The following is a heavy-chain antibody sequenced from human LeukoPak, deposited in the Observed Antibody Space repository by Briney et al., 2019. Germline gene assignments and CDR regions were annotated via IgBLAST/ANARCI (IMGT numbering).Heavy chain of an antibody. D-gene: IGHD2-2*01. J-gene: IGHJ6*02. Sequence: GESLKISCKGAGYTFTNYWIAWVRQMPGKGLEWMGSIYPGDSDTSYSPSFQGQVTISADKSINTAYLQWTSLKASDIAMYYCARGGSGSSTCNYGMDVWGQGTTVTVSS. CDR3: ARGGSGSSTCNYGMDV. CDR2: IYPGDSDT. V-gene: IGHV5-51*01. CDR1: GYTFTNYW.